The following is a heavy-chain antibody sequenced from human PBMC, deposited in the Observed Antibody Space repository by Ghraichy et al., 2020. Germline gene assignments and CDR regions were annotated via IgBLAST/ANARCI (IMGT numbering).Heavy chain of an antibody. D-gene: IGHD6-6*01. CDR3: ARVDPEYTSSIPDAFDY. V-gene: IGHV4-39*07. CDR2: FYYSGST. Sequence: SETLSLTCTVSGGSISSSTYYWGWIRQPPGKGLEWIGTFYYSGSTYYNPSLKSRVTISVDTSKNQFSLKLSSVTAADTAVYYCARVDPEYTSSIPDAFDYWGQGTLVTVSS. J-gene: IGHJ4*02. CDR1: GGSISSSTYY.